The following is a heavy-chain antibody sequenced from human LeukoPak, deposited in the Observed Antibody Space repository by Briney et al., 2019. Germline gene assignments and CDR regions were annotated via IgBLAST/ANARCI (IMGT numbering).Heavy chain of an antibody. V-gene: IGHV4-34*01. CDR2: INHSGST. D-gene: IGHD3-10*01. Sequence: SETLSLTCAVYGGSFSGYYWSWIRQPPGKGLEWIGEINHSGSTNYNPSLKSRVTMSLDTSKNQFSLKLSSVTPADTAVYFCAGGGYYGSGSNYFDYWGQGTLVTVSS. J-gene: IGHJ4*02. CDR1: GGSFSGYY. CDR3: AGGGYYGSGSNYFDY.